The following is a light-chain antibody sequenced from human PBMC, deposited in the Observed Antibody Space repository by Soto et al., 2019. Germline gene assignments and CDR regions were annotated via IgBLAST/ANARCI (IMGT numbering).Light chain of an antibody. V-gene: IGKV3-11*01. CDR2: DAS. CDR1: QSVSSY. CDR3: QQRSNWPIT. Sequence: EIVVTQSPATLSLSPGERATLSCRTSQSVSSYFAWYQQKPGRAPRLLIYDASSRATGIPARFIGSGSGTDFTLTISSLEPEDFAVYYCQQRSNWPITFGQGTRL. J-gene: IGKJ5*01.